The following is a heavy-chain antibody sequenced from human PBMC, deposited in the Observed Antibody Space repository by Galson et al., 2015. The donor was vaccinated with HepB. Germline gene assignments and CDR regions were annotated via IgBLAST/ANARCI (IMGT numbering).Heavy chain of an antibody. J-gene: IGHJ4*02. CDR2: ISSSSSYT. CDR1: GFTFSDYY. Sequence: SLRLSCAASGFTFSDYYMSWIRQAPGKGLEWVSYISSSSSYTNYADSVKGRFTISRDNAKNSLYLQMNSLRAEDTAVYYCARLYYYDSSGYLYWGQGTLVTVSS. D-gene: IGHD3-22*01. V-gene: IGHV3-11*06. CDR3: ARLYYYDSSGYLY.